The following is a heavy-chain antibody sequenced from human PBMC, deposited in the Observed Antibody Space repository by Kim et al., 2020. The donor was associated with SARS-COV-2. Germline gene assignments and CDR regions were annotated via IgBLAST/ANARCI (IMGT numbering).Heavy chain of an antibody. D-gene: IGHD2-15*01. Sequence: NYPENVKGRFTVSRDNAENSVSLQMSSLRAEDTAIYYCARRGIGWYSHIDYWGQGTLVTVSS. CDR3: ARRGIGWYSHIDY. V-gene: IGHV3-11*03. J-gene: IGHJ4*02.